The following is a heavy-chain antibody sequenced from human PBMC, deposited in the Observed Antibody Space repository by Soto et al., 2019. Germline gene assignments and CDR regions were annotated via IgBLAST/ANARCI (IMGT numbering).Heavy chain of an antibody. J-gene: IGHJ6*02. CDR3: ARAQYYDFWSGYSLNYGMDV. V-gene: IGHV3-21*01. CDR1: GFTFSSYS. D-gene: IGHD3-3*01. Sequence: EVQLVESGGGLVKPGGSLRLSCAASGFTFSSYSMNWVRQAPGKGLEWVSSISSSSSYIYYADSVKGRFTISRDNAKNSLHLQMNSLRAEDTAVYYCARAQYYDFWSGYSLNYGMDVWGQGTTVTVSS. CDR2: ISSSSSYI.